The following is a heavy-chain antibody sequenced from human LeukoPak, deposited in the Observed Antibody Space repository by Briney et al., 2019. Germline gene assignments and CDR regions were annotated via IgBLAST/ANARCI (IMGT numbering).Heavy chain of an antibody. CDR2: ISGSGGST. CDR3: AKDRYSSGWYDYFDY. Sequence: GSLRLSCAASGFTFSSYGMSWVRQAPGKGLEWVSAISGSGGSTYYADSVKGRFTISRDNSKNTLYLQMNSLRAEDTAVYYCAKDRYSSGWYDYFDYWGQGTLVTVSS. D-gene: IGHD6-19*01. CDR1: GFTFSSYG. V-gene: IGHV3-23*01. J-gene: IGHJ4*02.